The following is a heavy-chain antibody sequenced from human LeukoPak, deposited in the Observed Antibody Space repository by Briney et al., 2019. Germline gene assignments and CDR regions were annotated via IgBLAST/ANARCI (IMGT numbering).Heavy chain of an antibody. CDR3: ARALGYCSGGSCYHYYYYGMDV. V-gene: IGHV1-18*01. J-gene: IGHJ6*02. CDR1: GYTFTSYG. D-gene: IGHD2-15*01. Sequence: ASVKVSCKASGYTFTSYGISWVRRAPGQGLEWMGWISAYNGNTNYAQKLQGRVTMTTDTSTSTAYMELRSLRSDDTAVYYCARALGYCSGGSCYHYYYYGMDVWGQGTTVTVSS. CDR2: ISAYNGNT.